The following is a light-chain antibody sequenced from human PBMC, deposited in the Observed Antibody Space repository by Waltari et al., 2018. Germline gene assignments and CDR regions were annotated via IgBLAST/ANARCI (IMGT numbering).Light chain of an antibody. V-gene: IGKV1-5*03. CDR3: QHYKTSFRT. J-gene: IGKJ1*01. Sequence: DIQMTQSPSTLSASVGDRVTITCRASQNISPWLAWHQQKPGKVPRLLIYKTSSLESGVPSGFSGSGSGTEFTLTISSLQPDDFATYYCQHYKTSFRTFGQGTRVEIK. CDR1: QNISPW. CDR2: KTS.